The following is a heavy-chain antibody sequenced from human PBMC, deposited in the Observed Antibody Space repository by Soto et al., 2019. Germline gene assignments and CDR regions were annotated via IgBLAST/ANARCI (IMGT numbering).Heavy chain of an antibody. CDR2: IWYDGSNK. Sequence: LRLSCAASGFTFSSYGMHWVRQAPGKGLEWVAVIWYDGSNKYYADSVKGRFTISRDNSKNTLYLQMNSLRAEDTAVYYCARDGWGSSLGFYYYYMDFWGKGTTVTVSS. CDR1: GFTFSSYG. V-gene: IGHV3-33*01. D-gene: IGHD2-2*03. J-gene: IGHJ6*03. CDR3: ARDGWGSSLGFYYYYMDF.